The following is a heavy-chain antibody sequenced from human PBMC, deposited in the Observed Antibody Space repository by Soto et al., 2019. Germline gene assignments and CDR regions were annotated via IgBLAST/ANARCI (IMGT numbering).Heavy chain of an antibody. Sequence: GGSLRLSWAASGLTFISYAVHWVRQAPGKGLEWVAVVTYDGSDKYYADSVKGRFTISRDNSKNTLYLQMNSLRAEDTAVYYCAKDGPQLRYFDWLSLDYWGQGTLVTVS. CDR3: AKDGPQLRYFDWLSLDY. J-gene: IGHJ4*02. CDR1: GLTFISYA. D-gene: IGHD3-9*01. V-gene: IGHV3-30*04. CDR2: VTYDGSDK.